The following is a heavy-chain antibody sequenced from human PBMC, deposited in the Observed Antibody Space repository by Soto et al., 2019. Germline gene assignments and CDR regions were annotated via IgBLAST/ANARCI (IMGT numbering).Heavy chain of an antibody. Sequence: ASVKVSCKASGYTFTGYYMHWVRQAPGQGLEWMGWINPNSGGTNYAQKFQGRVTMTRDTSISTAYMELSRLRSDDTAVYYCARGPYYYDSSGYYYRTFHYWGQATLFTVSS. CDR3: ARGPYYYDSSGYYYRTFHY. J-gene: IGHJ4*02. CDR1: GYTFTGYY. D-gene: IGHD3-22*01. V-gene: IGHV1-2*02. CDR2: INPNSGGT.